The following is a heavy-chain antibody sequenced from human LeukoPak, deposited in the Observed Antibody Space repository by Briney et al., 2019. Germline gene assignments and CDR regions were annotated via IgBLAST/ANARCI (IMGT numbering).Heavy chain of an antibody. Sequence: GGSLRLSCAASGFTVSSNYMSWVRQAPGKGLEWVSVIYSGGSTYYADSVKGRFTISRDNSKNTLYLQMNGLRAEDTAVYYCARGLRSSGWSLFDYWGQGTLVTVSS. CDR3: ARGLRSSGWSLFDY. CDR2: IYSGGST. CDR1: GFTVSSNY. V-gene: IGHV3-66*01. D-gene: IGHD6-19*01. J-gene: IGHJ4*02.